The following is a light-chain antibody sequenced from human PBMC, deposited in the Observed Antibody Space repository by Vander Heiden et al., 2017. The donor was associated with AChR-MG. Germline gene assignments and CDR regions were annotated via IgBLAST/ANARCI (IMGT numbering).Light chain of an antibody. CDR2: QDS. V-gene: IGLV3-1*01. CDR3: QAWDSSTSVV. CDR1: KLGDKY. Sequence: YALTQPPSVSVSPGQTASITCSGDKLGDKYACWYQQKPGQSPVLVIYQDSKRPSGIPERFSGSNSGNTATLTISGTQAMDEADYYCQAWDSSTSVVFGGGTKLTVL. J-gene: IGLJ2*01.